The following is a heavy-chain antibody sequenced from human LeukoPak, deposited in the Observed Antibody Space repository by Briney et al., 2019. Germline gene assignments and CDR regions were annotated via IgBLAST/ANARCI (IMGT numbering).Heavy chain of an antibody. Sequence: SETLSLTCAVYGGSFSGYYWSWIRQPPGKGLEWIGEINHSGSTNYNPSLKSRVTISVDTSKNQFSLKLSSVTAADTAVYYCARRGPYYYGSGSYFFDYWGQGTLVTVSS. J-gene: IGHJ4*02. CDR3: ARRGPYYYGSGSYFFDY. CDR1: GGSFSGYY. D-gene: IGHD3-10*01. CDR2: INHSGST. V-gene: IGHV4-34*01.